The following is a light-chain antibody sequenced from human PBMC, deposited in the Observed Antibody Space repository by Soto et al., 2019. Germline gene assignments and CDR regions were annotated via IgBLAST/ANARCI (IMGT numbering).Light chain of an antibody. CDR1: QNVHSW. CDR3: QQYEDYSFLS. V-gene: IGKV1-5*03. J-gene: IGKJ4*01. Sequence: DIQLTQSPSTLSASIGDRVSITLRASQNVHSWLARYQQKSGKAPKLLIYKASNLASGVPTSFRGIRSGTEFTLAISSLQPDDFATYYCQQYEDYSFLSFGGGTKVDIK. CDR2: KAS.